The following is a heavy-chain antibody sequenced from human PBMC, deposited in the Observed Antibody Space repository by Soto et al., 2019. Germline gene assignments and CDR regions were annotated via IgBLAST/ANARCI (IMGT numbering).Heavy chain of an antibody. CDR3: ARANWYCEY. D-gene: IGHD7-27*01. J-gene: IGHJ4*02. V-gene: IGHV4-59*11. CDR2: IYYTGST. Sequence: QVQLQESGPGLVKPSETLSLTCTVSGGSINNHYWSWVRQPPGKGLEWIGYIYYTGSTNYNPSLKIRLTVSGGPSKNQFSLKLSSVTAADTAIYYCARANWYCEYWGQGILVTVSS. CDR1: GGSINNHY.